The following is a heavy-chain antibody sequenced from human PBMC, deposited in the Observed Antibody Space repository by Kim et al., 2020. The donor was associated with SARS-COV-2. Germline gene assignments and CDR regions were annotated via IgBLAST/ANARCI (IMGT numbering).Heavy chain of an antibody. CDR2: MNPNSGNT. Sequence: ASVKVSCKASGYTFTSYDINWVRQATGQGLEWMGWMNPNSGNTGYAQKFQGRVTMTRNTSISTAYMELSRLRSEDTAVYYCARGRGITMIFKRQYYFDYWGQGTLVTVSS. J-gene: IGHJ4*02. CDR3: ARGRGITMIFKRQYYFDY. CDR1: GYTFTSYD. D-gene: IGHD3-22*01. V-gene: IGHV1-8*01.